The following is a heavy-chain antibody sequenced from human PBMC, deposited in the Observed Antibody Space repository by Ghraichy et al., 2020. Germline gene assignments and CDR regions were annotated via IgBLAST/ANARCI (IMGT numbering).Heavy chain of an antibody. CDR2: ISYDGNDK. D-gene: IGHD2-2*01. J-gene: IGHJ6*02. V-gene: IGHV3-30*03. CDR1: GSTLSNYV. Sequence: VGSLRLSCAASGSTLSNYVVHWVRQAPGKGLEWVALISYDGNDKNYADSVKGRFTISRDNSKNTLYLQLNSLRAEDTAVYSCARQSLHADIVIVPAGMDVWGRGTTVTVSS. CDR3: ARQSLHADIVIVPAGMDV.